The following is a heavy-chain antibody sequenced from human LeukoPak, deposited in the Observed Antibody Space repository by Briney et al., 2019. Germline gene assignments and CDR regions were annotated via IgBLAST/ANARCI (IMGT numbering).Heavy chain of an antibody. CDR2: IYSDDRT. CDR3: ARDNRVVTIFGVVTRWWFDP. J-gene: IGHJ5*02. V-gene: IGHV3-53*01. CDR1: GITVSSNY. Sequence: GGSLRPSCAASGITVSSNYMSWVRQAPGKGLEWVSVIYSDDRTYYADSVKGRFTLSRDKSKNMLYLQMNSLRAEDTAVYYCARDNRVVTIFGVVTRWWFDPWGQGTLVTVSS. D-gene: IGHD3-3*01.